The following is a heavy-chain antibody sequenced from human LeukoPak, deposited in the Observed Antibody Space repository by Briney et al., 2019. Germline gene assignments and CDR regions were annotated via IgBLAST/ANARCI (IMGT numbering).Heavy chain of an antibody. V-gene: IGHV3-66*01. CDR1: GFTVSTNY. Sequence: GGSLRLSCAASGFTVSTNYMSWVRQAPGKGLEWVSVIYGGVNTVYADSVQGRFTISRDSSENTLYLQMNSLRAEDTAVYYCAKSPKTGFLFDYWGKGTLVTVSS. CDR3: AKSPKTGFLFDY. D-gene: IGHD1-1*01. CDR2: IYGGVNT. J-gene: IGHJ4*02.